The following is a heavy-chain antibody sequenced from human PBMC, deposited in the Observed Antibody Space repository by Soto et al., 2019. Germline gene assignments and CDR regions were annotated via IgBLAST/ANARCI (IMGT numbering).Heavy chain of an antibody. CDR3: AGLSSGWSTTYYYYYYGMDV. Sequence: SETLSLTCVVSGGSVSRRDYSWSWIRQPPGKGLEWIGYIYHSGSTYYNPSLKSRVTISVDTSKNQFSLKLSSVTAADTAVYYCAGLSSGWSTTYYYYYYGMDVWGQGTTVTVSS. J-gene: IGHJ6*02. V-gene: IGHV4-30-2*02. D-gene: IGHD6-19*01. CDR2: IYHSGST. CDR1: GGSVSRRDYS.